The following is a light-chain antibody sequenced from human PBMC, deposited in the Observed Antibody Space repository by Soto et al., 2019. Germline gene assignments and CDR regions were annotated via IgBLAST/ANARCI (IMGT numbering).Light chain of an antibody. Sequence: QSVLTQPPSVSGSPGQSVTISCTGTSSDVRKYDRVSWYQQPPGTAPRLIMYEVTNRPSGVPARFSGSKSGNTASLTISGLQAEDEADYFCSSYTSASRYVFGAGTKVTVL. V-gene: IGLV2-18*02. CDR3: SSYTSASRYV. CDR2: EVT. CDR1: SSDVRKYDR. J-gene: IGLJ1*01.